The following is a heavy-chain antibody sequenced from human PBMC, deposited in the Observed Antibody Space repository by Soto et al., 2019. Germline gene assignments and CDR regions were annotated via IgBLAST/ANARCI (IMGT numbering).Heavy chain of an antibody. CDR1: GGTFSSYA. CDR2: IIPIFGTA. Sequence: SVKVSCKASGGTFSSYAISRVRQAPGQGLEWLGGIIPIFGTANYAQKFQGRVTITADESTSTAYMELRSLRFEDTAVYYCAGPGLYSGYAQDYYYYGMEVWGQGTTVTVSS. CDR3: AGPGLYSGYAQDYYYYGMEV. J-gene: IGHJ6*02. V-gene: IGHV1-69*13. D-gene: IGHD5-12*01.